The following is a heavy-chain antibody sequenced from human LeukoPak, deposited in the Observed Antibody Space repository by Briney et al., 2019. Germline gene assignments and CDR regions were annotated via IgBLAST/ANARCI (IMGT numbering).Heavy chain of an antibody. J-gene: IGHJ4*02. D-gene: IGHD6-6*01. CDR1: GFTFSSYA. V-gene: IGHV3-30*01. CDR3: ALAARPPLDYFDY. Sequence: GGSLRLSCAASGFTFSSYAMHWVRQAPGKGLEWVAVISYDGSNKYYADSVKGRFTISRDNSKNTLYLQMNSLRAEDTAVYYCALAARPPLDYFDYWGQGTLVTVSS. CDR2: ISYDGSNK.